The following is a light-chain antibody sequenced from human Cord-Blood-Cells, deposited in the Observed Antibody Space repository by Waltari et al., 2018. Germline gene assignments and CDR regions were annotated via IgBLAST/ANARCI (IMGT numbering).Light chain of an antibody. CDR3: CSYAGSYV. J-gene: IGLJ1*01. CDR1: SSDVGGYNL. V-gene: IGLV2-23*01. Sequence: QSALTQPASESGSPGQSITISCTGTSSDVGGYNLVSWYQQHPGKAPKLMIYEGSKRPSGVSNRFSGSKSGNTASLTISGLQAEDEADYYCCSYAGSYVFGTGTKVTVL. CDR2: EGS.